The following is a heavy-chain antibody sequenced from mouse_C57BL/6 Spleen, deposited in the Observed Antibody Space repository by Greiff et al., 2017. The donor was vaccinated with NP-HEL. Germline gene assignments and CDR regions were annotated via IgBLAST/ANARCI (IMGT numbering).Heavy chain of an antibody. V-gene: IGHV1-69*01. CDR1: GYTFTSYW. J-gene: IGHJ2*01. D-gene: IGHD1-1*01. CDR2: IDPSDSYP. Sequence: QVQLQQPGAELVMPGASVKLSCKASGYTFTSYWMHWVKQRPGQGLEWIGEIDPSDSYPNYNQKFKGKSTLTVDKSSSTAYMQLSSLTSEDSAVYYCARSSYFDYWGQGTTLTVSS. CDR3: ARSSYFDY.